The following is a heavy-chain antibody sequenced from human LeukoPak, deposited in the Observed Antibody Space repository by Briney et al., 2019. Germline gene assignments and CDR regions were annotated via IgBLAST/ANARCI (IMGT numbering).Heavy chain of an antibody. Sequence: GGSLRLSCAASGFTFSSYGMHWVRQAPGKGLEWVAVISYDGSNKYYADSVKGRFTISRDNSKNTLYPQMNSLRAEDTAVYYCAWICSGGSCYSVDAFDIWGQGTMVTVSS. CDR2: ISYDGSNK. V-gene: IGHV3-30*03. CDR3: AWICSGGSCYSVDAFDI. CDR1: GFTFSSYG. J-gene: IGHJ3*02. D-gene: IGHD2-15*01.